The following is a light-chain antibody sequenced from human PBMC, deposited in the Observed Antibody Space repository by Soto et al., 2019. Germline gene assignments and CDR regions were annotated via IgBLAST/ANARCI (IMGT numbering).Light chain of an antibody. J-gene: IGKJ1*01. CDR1: QSVSSY. Sequence: EIVLTQSPATLSLSPGERATLSCRASQSVSSYLAWYQQKPGQAPRLLIYDASNRATGIPARFSGSGSGTDFTLTISSLEPEDFAAYYCQQRSNWHPGTCGQGTKV. V-gene: IGKV3-11*01. CDR2: DAS. CDR3: QQRSNWHPGT.